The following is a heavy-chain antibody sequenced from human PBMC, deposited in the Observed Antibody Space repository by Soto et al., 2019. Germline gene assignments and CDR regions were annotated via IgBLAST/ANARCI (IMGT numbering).Heavy chain of an antibody. J-gene: IGHJ4*02. V-gene: IGHV3-23*01. CDR2: ISGSDGKT. CDR1: GFSFGSYA. CDR3: ARWSYLDY. Sequence: DVQLWESGGGLVQPGGSLRLSRAASGFSFGSYALSWVRQAPGKGLEWVSTISGSDGKTFYADSVKGRFSISRDTSQSTLYLQMNSLRADDTAMYYCARWSYLDYWGQGTRVTVSS. D-gene: IGHD3-3*01.